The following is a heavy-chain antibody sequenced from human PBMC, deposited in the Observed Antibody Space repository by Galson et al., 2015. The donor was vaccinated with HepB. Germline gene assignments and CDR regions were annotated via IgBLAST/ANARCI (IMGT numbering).Heavy chain of an antibody. V-gene: IGHV3-21*01. CDR1: GFTFSSYS. D-gene: IGHD2-15*01. CDR3: ARGGYCSGGSCPPGWFDP. Sequence: SLRLSCAASGFTFSSYSMNWVRQAPGEGLEWVSSISSSSSYIYYADSVKGRFTISRDNAKNSLYLQMNSLRAEDTAVYYCARGGYCSGGSCPPGWFDPWGQGTLVTVSS. J-gene: IGHJ5*02. CDR2: ISSSSSYI.